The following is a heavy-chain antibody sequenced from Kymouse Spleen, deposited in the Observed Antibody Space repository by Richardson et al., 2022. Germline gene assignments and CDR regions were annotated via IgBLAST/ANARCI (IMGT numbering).Heavy chain of an antibody. Sequence: EVQLVESGGGLVKPGGSLRLSCAASGFTFSNAWMSWVRQAPGKGLEWVGRIKSKTDGGTTDYAAPVKGRFTISRDDSKNTLYLQMNSLKTEDTAVYYCTRGYDILTGYYYYYYGMDVWGQGTTVTVSS. CDR1: GFTFSNAW. V-gene: IGHV3-15*01. CDR3: TRGYDILTGYYYYYYGMDV. J-gene: IGHJ6*02. D-gene: IGHD3-9*01. CDR2: IKSKTDGGTT.